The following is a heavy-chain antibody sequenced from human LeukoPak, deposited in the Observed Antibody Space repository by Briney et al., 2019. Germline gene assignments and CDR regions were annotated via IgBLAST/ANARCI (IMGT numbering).Heavy chain of an antibody. CDR1: GYTFTNYW. D-gene: IGHD6-19*01. CDR3: ASSIAVAGTYYGMDV. V-gene: IGHV5-51*01. Sequence: GESLKISCKGSGYTFTNYWIGWVRQMPGKGLEWVGIIYPGDSDTRYSPSFQGPVTISADKSISTAYLQWNSLKASDTAMYYCASSIAVAGTYYGMDVWGQGTTVTVSS. J-gene: IGHJ6*02. CDR2: IYPGDSDT.